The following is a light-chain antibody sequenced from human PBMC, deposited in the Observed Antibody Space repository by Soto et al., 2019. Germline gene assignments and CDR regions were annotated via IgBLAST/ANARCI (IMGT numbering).Light chain of an antibody. CDR3: QHYKYYPLS. J-gene: IGKJ4*01. Sequence: DIQMTQSPSSLSASVGDRITITCRASQDIINRLVWFQQKPGKAPKSLIYAASNLQSGVPSNFSGSGSVTDFTLTISSLQTEDFATYYCQHYKYYPLSFGGGTRVEIK. V-gene: IGKV1-16*02. CDR2: AAS. CDR1: QDIINR.